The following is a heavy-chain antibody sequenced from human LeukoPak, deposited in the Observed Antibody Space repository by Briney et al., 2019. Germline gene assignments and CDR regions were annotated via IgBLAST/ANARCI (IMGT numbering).Heavy chain of an antibody. Sequence: RPSETLSLTCAVYGGSFSGYYWSWIRQPPGKGLEWIGEINHSGSTNYNPSLKSRVTISVDTSKNQFSLKLSSVTAADTAVYYCARSRNRAAFDIWGQGTMVTVSS. CDR1: GGSFSGYY. CDR2: INHSGST. CDR3: ARSRNRAAFDI. J-gene: IGHJ3*02. D-gene: IGHD1-14*01. V-gene: IGHV4-34*01.